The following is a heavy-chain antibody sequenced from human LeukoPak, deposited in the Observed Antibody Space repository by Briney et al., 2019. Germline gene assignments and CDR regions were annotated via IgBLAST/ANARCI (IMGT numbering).Heavy chain of an antibody. CDR3: ARYHGGFWSGYSPPSD. CDR1: GFAFSSYS. Sequence: GSLRLSCAASGFAFSSYSMNWVRQAPGKGLEWVSSISSSSSYTYYADSVKGRFTISRDNAKNSLYLQMNSLRAEDTAVYYCARYHGGFWSGYSPPSDWGQGTLVTVSS. V-gene: IGHV3-21*01. CDR2: ISSSSSYT. J-gene: IGHJ4*02. D-gene: IGHD3-3*01.